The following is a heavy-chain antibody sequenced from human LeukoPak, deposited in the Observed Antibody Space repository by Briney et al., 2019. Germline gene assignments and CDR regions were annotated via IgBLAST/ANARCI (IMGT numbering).Heavy chain of an antibody. J-gene: IGHJ4*02. V-gene: IGHV3-33*01. CDR1: GFTFSTCG. Sequence: PGGSLRLSCAASGFTFSTCGMHWVRQAPGKGLEWVAVICNDGSKQYYADSVKGRFTISRDNSKSTLYLQMNSLRAEDTAVYYCARDQGLWVGFWSGYYDLWGQGTLVTVSS. D-gene: IGHD3-3*01. CDR3: ARDQGLWVGFWSGYYDL. CDR2: ICNDGSKQ.